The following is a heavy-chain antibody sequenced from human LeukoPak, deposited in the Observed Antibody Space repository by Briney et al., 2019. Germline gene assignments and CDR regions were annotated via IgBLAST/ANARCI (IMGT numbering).Heavy chain of an antibody. CDR2: IYPGDSDT. D-gene: IGHD5-12*01. V-gene: IGHV5-51*01. CDR3: ARQGGVATEANWFDP. CDR1: GYSFTSYW. Sequence: GESLKISCKGSGYSFTSYWIGWVRQMPGKGLEWMGIIYPGDSDTRYSPSFQGQVTISADKSISTAYLQWSSLKASDTAMYYCARQGGVATEANWFDPWGQGTLVTVSS. J-gene: IGHJ5*02.